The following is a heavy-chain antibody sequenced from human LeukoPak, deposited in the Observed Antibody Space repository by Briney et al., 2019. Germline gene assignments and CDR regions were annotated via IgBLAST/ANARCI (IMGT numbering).Heavy chain of an antibody. CDR3: AKGGPLVSGYPNLYYYYYGMEV. J-gene: IGHJ6*02. CDR2: ISGSGGST. Sequence: GGSLRLSCAASGFTFSSYAMSWVRQAPGKGLEWVSAISGSGGSTYYADSVKGRFTISRDNSKNTLYLQMNSLRAEDTAVYYCAKGGPLVSGYPNLYYYYYGMEVWGQGTTVTVSS. CDR1: GFTFSSYA. D-gene: IGHD3-3*01. V-gene: IGHV3-23*01.